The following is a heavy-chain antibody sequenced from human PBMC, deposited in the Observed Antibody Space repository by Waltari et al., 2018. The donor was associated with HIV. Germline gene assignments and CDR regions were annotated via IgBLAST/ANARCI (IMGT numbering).Heavy chain of an antibody. Sequence: EVQLVEAGGALVEPGRSLRLSCSGSEFKFGDYAMTWFRQSPGKGLEWVAFIRSSAYGGTTEYAASVEGRFAISRDDSKGIVHLEMNSLRTDDTAVYYCSRWGNHFYFDYWGRGTLVTVSS. CDR3: SRWGNHFYFDY. D-gene: IGHD7-27*01. CDR2: IRSSAYGGTT. CDR1: EFKFGDYA. J-gene: IGHJ4*02. V-gene: IGHV3-49*03.